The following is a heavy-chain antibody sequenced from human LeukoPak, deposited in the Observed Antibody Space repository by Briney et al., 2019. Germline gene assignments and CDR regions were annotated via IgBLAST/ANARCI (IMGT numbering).Heavy chain of an antibody. D-gene: IGHD3-3*02. CDR3: ARDRHFWSGLETLLGRRYDY. Sequence: PGGSLRLSCAASGFTFSSYAMSWVRQAPGKGLEWVSAISGSGGSTYYADSVKGRFTISRDNSKNTLYLQMNSLRAEDTAVYYCARDRHFWSGLETLLGRRYDYWGQGTLVTVSS. CDR2: ISGSGGST. V-gene: IGHV3-23*01. J-gene: IGHJ4*02. CDR1: GFTFSSYA.